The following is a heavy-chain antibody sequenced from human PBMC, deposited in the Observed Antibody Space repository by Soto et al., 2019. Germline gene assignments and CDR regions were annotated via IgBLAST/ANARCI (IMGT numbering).Heavy chain of an antibody. V-gene: IGHV1-69*13. Sequence: SVKVSCKASGGTFSSYAISWVRQAPGQGLEWMGGIIPIFGTANYAQKFQGRVTITADESTSTAYMELSSLRSEDTAVYYCARGTHSGFYDSSGYPPPVYYYYGMDVWGQGTTVTVS. J-gene: IGHJ6*02. D-gene: IGHD3-22*01. CDR1: GGTFSSYA. CDR3: ARGTHSGFYDSSGYPPPVYYYYGMDV. CDR2: IIPIFGTA.